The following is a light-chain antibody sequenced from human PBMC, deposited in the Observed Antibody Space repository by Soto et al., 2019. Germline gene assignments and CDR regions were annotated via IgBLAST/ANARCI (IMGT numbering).Light chain of an antibody. CDR3: MQTTHWPRT. J-gene: IGKJ1*01. CDR2: KVS. V-gene: IGKV2-30*01. Sequence: DIMLIQTPLSSPVTPGQSASISCRSSERLVDSTGNTYLNWFQQRPGQSPRRLIYKVSNRDSGVPDRFSGSGSGADFTLNISRVEAEDVGVYYCMQTTHWPRTFGQGTKVDIK. CDR1: ERLVDSTGNTY.